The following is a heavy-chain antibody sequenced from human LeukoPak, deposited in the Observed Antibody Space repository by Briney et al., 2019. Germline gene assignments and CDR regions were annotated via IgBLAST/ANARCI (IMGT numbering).Heavy chain of an antibody. CDR2: INSDGSST. D-gene: IGHD3-10*01. CDR3: AKDGLWFGDLTYFDH. CDR1: GFTFSSYW. Sequence: GGSLRLSCAASGFTFSSYWMHWVRQAPGKGLVSVSRINSDGSSTSYADSVKGRFTISRDNSKNTLFLQMNSLRTEDTAVYYCAKDGLWFGDLTYFDHWGQGTLVTVSS. V-gene: IGHV3-74*01. J-gene: IGHJ4*02.